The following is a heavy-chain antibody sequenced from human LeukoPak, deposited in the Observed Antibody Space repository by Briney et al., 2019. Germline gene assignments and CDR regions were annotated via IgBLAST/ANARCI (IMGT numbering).Heavy chain of an antibody. J-gene: IGHJ4*02. CDR3: ARVGGAYYGSGIYYSGY. D-gene: IGHD3-10*01. CDR1: GFTFSTYW. CDR2: IKQDGCEK. V-gene: IGHV3-7*01. Sequence: GGSLRLSCAASGFTFSTYWMSWVRQAPGKGLEWVANIKQDGCEKYYVDSVKVRFTIARDNAKNSLYLQMNSLRAEDTAVYYCARVGGAYYGSGIYYSGYWGQGTLVTVSS.